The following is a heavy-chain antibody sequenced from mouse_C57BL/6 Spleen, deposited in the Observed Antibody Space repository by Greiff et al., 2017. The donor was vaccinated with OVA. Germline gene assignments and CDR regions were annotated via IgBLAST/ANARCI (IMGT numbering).Heavy chain of an antibody. CDR3: TRGRGNYGAMDY. Sequence: VQLKESGEGLVKPGGSLKLSCAASGFTFSSYAMSWVRQTPEKRLEWVAYISSGGDYIYYADTVKGRFTISRDNARNTLYLQMSSLKSEDTAMYYCTRGRGNYGAMDYWGQGTSVTVSS. J-gene: IGHJ4*01. V-gene: IGHV5-9-1*02. CDR2: ISSGGDYI. D-gene: IGHD2-1*01. CDR1: GFTFSSYA.